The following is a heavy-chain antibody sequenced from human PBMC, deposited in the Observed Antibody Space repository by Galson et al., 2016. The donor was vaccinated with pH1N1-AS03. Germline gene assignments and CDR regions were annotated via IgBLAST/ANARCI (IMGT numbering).Heavy chain of an antibody. D-gene: IGHD7-27*01. CDR1: GFTFTKYW. J-gene: IGHJ4*02. V-gene: IGHV3-7*03. CDR2: INPRGSES. CDR3: ARENWGPFD. Sequence: SLRLSCAASGFTFTKYWMPWIRQAPGKGLEWVANINPRGSESHYVDSVKGRFTSSSDIAKNSVYLQMNSRGDEDTAVYYCARENWGPFDGGQGTLVTVSS.